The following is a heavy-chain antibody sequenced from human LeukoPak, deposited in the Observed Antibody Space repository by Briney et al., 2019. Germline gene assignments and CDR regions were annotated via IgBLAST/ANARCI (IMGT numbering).Heavy chain of an antibody. CDR3: ARDLGLPLDY. D-gene: IGHD3/OR15-3a*01. CDR2: IKNDGSST. J-gene: IGHJ4*02. V-gene: IGHV3-74*01. Sequence: GGSLRLSCAASGFTFSGYWMHWVRQAPGKGLVWVSRIKNDGSSTNYADSVKGRFTISRDNAKNTLYLQMNSLRAEDTAVYYCARDLGLPLDYWGQGTLVTVSS. CDR1: GFTFSGYW.